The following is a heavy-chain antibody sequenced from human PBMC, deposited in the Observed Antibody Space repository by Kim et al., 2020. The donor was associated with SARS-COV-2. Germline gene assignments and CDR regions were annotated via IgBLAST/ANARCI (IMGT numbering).Heavy chain of an antibody. CDR3: AKAVLRGVNYYYYGMDV. D-gene: IGHD3-10*01. CDR2: ISYDGSNK. CDR1: GFTFNTYG. Sequence: GGSLRLSCAASGFTFNTYGMYWVRQALGKGLEWVAVISYDGSNKYYADSVKGRFTISRDNSKNTLYLQMNSLRAEDTAVYYCAKAVLRGVNYYYYGMDVWGQGTTVTVSS. V-gene: IGHV3-30*18. J-gene: IGHJ6*02.